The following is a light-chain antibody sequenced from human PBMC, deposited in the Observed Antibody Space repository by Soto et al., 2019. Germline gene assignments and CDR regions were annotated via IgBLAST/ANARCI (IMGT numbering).Light chain of an antibody. CDR3: SSYTSSSTYV. V-gene: IGLV2-14*01. Sequence: QSALTQPASVSGSPGQSITISCTGTSSDVGGYNYVSWYQQHPGKAPKFMIYEVSYRPSGVSNRFSGSKSGNTASLTISGLQAEDEADYYYSSYTSSSTYVFGTATKVTVL. CDR1: SSDVGGYNY. CDR2: EVS. J-gene: IGLJ1*01.